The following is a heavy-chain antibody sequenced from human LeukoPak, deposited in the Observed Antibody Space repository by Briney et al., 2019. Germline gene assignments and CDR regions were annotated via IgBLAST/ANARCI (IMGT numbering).Heavy chain of an antibody. CDR2: ISAYNGNT. Sequence: ASVKVSCKASGYTFTSYGISWVRQAPGQGLEWMGWISAYNGNTNYAQKLQGRVTMTTDTSTSTAYMELRRLRSDDTAVYYCARDQVVVTANRNNWFDPWGQGTLVTVSS. J-gene: IGHJ5*02. CDR3: ARDQVVVTANRNNWFDP. V-gene: IGHV1-18*01. D-gene: IGHD2-21*02. CDR1: GYTFTSYG.